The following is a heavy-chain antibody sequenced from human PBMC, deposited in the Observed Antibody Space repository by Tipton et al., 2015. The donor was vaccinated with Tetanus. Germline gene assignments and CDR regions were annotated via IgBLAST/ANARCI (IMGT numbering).Heavy chain of an antibody. CDR1: GFTFSSYD. J-gene: IGHJ6*02. CDR3: AKSQRDGYFYGMDV. Sequence: SLRLSCAASGFTFSSYDMSWVRQAPGKGLEWVSVIFSDDSSTNQADSVKGRFTISRDNSKNTPYLQMNSLRAADTAIYYCAKSQRDGYFYGMDVWGQGTTVTVSS. V-gene: IGHV3-23*03. D-gene: IGHD5-24*01. CDR2: IFSDDSST.